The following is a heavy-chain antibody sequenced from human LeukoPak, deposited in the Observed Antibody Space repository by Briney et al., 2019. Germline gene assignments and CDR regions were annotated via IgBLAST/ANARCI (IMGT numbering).Heavy chain of an antibody. CDR1: GFTFDDYA. CDR3: AGSSRGQQLPLWFDP. Sequence: QTGGSLRLSCAASGFTFDDYAMHWVRQAPGKGLEWVSGISWNSGSIGYADSVKGRFTISRDNSKNTLYLQMNSLRAEDTAVYYCAGSSRGQQLPLWFDPWGQGTLVTVSS. CDR2: ISWNSGSI. J-gene: IGHJ5*02. V-gene: IGHV3-9*01. D-gene: IGHD6-13*01.